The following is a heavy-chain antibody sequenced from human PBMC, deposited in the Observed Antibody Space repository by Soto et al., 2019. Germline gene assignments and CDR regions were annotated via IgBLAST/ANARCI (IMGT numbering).Heavy chain of an antibody. D-gene: IGHD2-8*01. CDR1: GFTFTSSA. V-gene: IGHV1-58*01. J-gene: IGHJ4*02. CDR2: IAVGSGYT. CDR3: AADATAWQQMVPSDY. Sequence: SVKVSCKASGFTFTSSAFQWVRQARGQCLEWIGWIAVGSGYTNYAQRFQDRVTLTRDMSTATTYMELSRLTSEDTAIYYCAADATAWQQMVPSDYWGQGTLVTAPQ.